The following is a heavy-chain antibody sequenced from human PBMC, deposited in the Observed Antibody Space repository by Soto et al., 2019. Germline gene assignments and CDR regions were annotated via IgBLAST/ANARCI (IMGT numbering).Heavy chain of an antibody. J-gene: IGHJ4*02. Sequence: QLQLQESGSGLVKPSQTLSLTCAVSGGSISSGGYSWSWIRQPPGTGLEWIGYIYHSGSTYYTPSLKSRVTISVARSKNHFALTLSSVTAAATAVYYCARVPDRWGQGTLVTVAS. V-gene: IGHV4-30-2*01. CDR2: IYHSGST. CDR3: ARVPDR. D-gene: IGHD2-2*01. CDR1: GGSISSGGYS.